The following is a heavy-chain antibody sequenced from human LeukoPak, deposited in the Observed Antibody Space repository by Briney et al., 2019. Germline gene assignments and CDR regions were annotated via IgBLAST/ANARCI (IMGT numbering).Heavy chain of an antibody. D-gene: IGHD5-24*01. CDR1: GFTFNNAW. CDR2: VKTRTDGETT. CDR3: ISRVATTNDY. Sequence: GGSLRLSCAASGFTFNNAWMNWVRQAPGKGLEWVGRVKTRTDGETTDHSAPVKGRFIISRDDSKNTLYLQMNSLMTEDTAVYYCISRVATTNDYWGQGTLVTVSS. V-gene: IGHV3-15*01. J-gene: IGHJ4*02.